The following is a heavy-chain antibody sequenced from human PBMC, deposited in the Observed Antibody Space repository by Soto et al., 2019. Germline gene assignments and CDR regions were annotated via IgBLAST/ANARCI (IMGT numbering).Heavy chain of an antibody. J-gene: IGHJ4*02. D-gene: IGHD3-3*01. CDR3: ARGPIWSGPFDY. CDR2: INHSGST. Sequence: PSETLSLTCTISGGSISGYYWSWIRQPPGKGLEWIGEINHSGSTNYNPSLKSRVTISVDTSKNQFSLKLSSVTAADTAVYYCARGPIWSGPFDYWGQGTLVTVSS. V-gene: IGHV4-34*01. CDR1: GGSISGYY.